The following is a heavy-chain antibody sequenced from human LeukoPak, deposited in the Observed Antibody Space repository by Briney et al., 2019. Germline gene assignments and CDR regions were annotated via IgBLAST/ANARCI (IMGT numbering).Heavy chain of an antibody. CDR3: AKGDDYGDYVGHYGMDV. V-gene: IGHV3-23*01. J-gene: IGHJ6*02. D-gene: IGHD4-17*01. CDR1: GFTFSSDA. CDR2: ISGSGGST. Sequence: GGSLRLSCAASGFTFSSDAMSWVRQAPGKGLEWVSAISGSGGSTYYADSVKGRFTISRDNSKNTLYLQMNSLRAEDTAVYYCAKGDDYGDYVGHYGMDVWGQGTTVTVSS.